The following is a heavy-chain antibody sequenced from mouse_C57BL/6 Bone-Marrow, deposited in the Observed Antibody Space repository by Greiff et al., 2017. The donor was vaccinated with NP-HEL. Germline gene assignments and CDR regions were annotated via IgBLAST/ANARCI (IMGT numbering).Heavy chain of an antibody. D-gene: IGHD4-1*01. J-gene: IGHJ3*01. CDR3: ARDPLGRFAY. Sequence: ESGPGLVKPSQSLSLTCSVTGYSITSGYYWNWIRQFPGNKLEWMGYISYDGSNNYNPSLKNRISITRDTSKNQFFLKLNSVTTEDTATYYCARDPLGRFAYWGQGTLVTVSA. CDR1: GYSITSGYY. V-gene: IGHV3-6*01. CDR2: ISYDGSN.